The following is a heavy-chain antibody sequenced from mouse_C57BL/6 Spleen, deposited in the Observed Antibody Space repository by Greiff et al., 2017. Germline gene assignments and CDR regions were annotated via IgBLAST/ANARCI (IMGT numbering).Heavy chain of an antibody. D-gene: IGHD2-13*01. CDR2: ISSGGSYT. J-gene: IGHJ1*03. Sequence: EVQGVESGGDLVKPGGSLKLSCAASGFTFSSYGMSWVRQTPDKRLEWVATISSGGSYTYYPDSVKGRFTISRDNAKNTLYLQMSSLKSEDTAVYYCTRHGDFNWYFDVWGTGTTVTVSS. CDR1: GFTFSSYG. CDR3: TRHGDFNWYFDV. V-gene: IGHV5-6*01.